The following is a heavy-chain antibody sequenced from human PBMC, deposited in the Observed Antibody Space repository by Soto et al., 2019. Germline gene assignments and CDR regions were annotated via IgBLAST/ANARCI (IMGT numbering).Heavy chain of an antibody. Sequence: GGSLRLSCAASGFTFSSYGMHWVRQAPGKGLEWVAVIWSDGSNKYYADSVKGRFTISRDNSKNTLYLQMNSLRAEDTAVYYCARDSNYYEILTGHYLYYMDVWGKGTTVTVSS. CDR1: GFTFSSYG. CDR3: ARDSNYYEILTGHYLYYMDV. D-gene: IGHD3-9*01. V-gene: IGHV3-33*01. J-gene: IGHJ6*03. CDR2: IWSDGSNK.